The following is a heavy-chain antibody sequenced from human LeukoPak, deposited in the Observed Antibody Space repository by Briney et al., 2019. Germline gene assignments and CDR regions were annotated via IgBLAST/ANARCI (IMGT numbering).Heavy chain of an antibody. J-gene: IGHJ4*02. CDR1: GFSVSDYS. Sequence: GGSLRLSCAASGFSVSDYSISWIRQSPGKGPEWISYVMSGRGSTNYADSVKGRLTISRDNAKNSVALQLDGLRADDTAVYFCTRERRGSYYAFESWGQGTLVTVSS. D-gene: IGHD3-16*01. CDR2: VMSGRGST. CDR3: TRERRGSYYAFES. V-gene: IGHV3-11*05.